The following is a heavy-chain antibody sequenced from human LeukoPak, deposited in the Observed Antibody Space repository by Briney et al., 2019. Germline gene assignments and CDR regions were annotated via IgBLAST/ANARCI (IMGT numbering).Heavy chain of an antibody. J-gene: IGHJ4*02. D-gene: IGHD6-13*01. V-gene: IGHV3-30*14. CDR2: ISYDGSNK. CDR3: ARVQYSSSWYYFDY. CDR1: GFTFSSYA. Sequence: GGSLRLSCAASGFTFSSYAMPWVRQAPGKGLEWVAVISYDGSNKYYADSVKGRSTISRDNSKNTLYLQMNSLRAEDTAVYYCARVQYSSSWYYFDYWGQGTLVTVSS.